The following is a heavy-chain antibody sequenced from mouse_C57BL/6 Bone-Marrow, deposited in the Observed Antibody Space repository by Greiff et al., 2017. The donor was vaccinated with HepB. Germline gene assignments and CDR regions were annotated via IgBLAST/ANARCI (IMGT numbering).Heavy chain of an antibody. CDR2: IYPGSGNT. Sequence: VQLQQSGAELVRPGASVKLSCKASGYTFTDYYINWVKQRPGQGLEWIARIYPGSGNTYYNEKFKGKATLTAEKSSSTAYMQLSSLTSEDSAVYFCARYLLFYAMDYWGQGTSVTVSS. CDR1: GYTFTDYY. V-gene: IGHV1-76*01. CDR3: ARYLLFYAMDY. D-gene: IGHD5-1*01. J-gene: IGHJ4*01.